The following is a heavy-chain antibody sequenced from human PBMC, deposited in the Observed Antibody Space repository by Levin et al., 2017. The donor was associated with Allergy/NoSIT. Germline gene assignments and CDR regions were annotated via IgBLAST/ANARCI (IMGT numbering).Heavy chain of an antibody. Sequence: SQTLSLTCTVSGGSISSSSYYWGWIRQPPGKGLEWIGSIYYSGSTYYNPSLKSRVTISVDTSKNQFSLKLSSVTAADTAVYYCARDSRSGYWTWGNWFDPWGQGTLVTVSS. D-gene: IGHD3-3*01. CDR2: IYYSGST. J-gene: IGHJ5*02. V-gene: IGHV4-39*07. CDR3: ARDSRSGYWTWGNWFDP. CDR1: GGSISSSSYY.